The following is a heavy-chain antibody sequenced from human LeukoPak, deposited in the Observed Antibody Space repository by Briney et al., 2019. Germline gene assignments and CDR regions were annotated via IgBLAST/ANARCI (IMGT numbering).Heavy chain of an antibody. CDR2: IYSGGST. Sequence: PGGSLRLSCAASGFTVSNNYMSWARQAPGKGLEWVSVIYSGGSTYYADSVKGRFTISRDNSKNTLYLQMNSLRAEDTAVYYCARVPRGYDSPWGQGTLVTVSS. D-gene: IGHD3-22*01. CDR1: GFTVSNNY. J-gene: IGHJ5*02. V-gene: IGHV3-53*01. CDR3: ARVPRGYDSP.